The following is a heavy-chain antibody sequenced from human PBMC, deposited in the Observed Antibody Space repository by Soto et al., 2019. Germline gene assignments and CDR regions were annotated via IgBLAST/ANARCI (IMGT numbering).Heavy chain of an antibody. D-gene: IGHD4-17*01. J-gene: IGHJ4*02. V-gene: IGHV3-33*01. CDR1: GFTFSSYG. Sequence: PGGSLRLSCAASGFTFSSYGMHWVRQAPGKGLEWVAVIWYDGSNKYYADSVKGRFTISRDNSKNTLYLQMNSLRAEDTAVYYCARDPTVTTASPDYWGQGTLVTVSS. CDR3: ARDPTVTTASPDY. CDR2: IWYDGSNK.